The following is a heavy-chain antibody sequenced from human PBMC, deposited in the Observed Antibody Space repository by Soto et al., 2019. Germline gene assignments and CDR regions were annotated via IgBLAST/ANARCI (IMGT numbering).Heavy chain of an antibody. J-gene: IGHJ4*02. CDR3: AKAYYGSGTYPLLPLDY. V-gene: IGHV3-23*01. CDR1: GFTFSSYA. Sequence: GGSLRLSCAASGFTFSSYAMNWVRQAPGKGLEWVSVIRGSGGSTYYADSVKGRFTISRDNSNNTLYVQMTSLRAEDTAVYYCAKAYYGSGTYPLLPLDYWGQGTLVTVSS. D-gene: IGHD3-10*01. CDR2: IRGSGGST.